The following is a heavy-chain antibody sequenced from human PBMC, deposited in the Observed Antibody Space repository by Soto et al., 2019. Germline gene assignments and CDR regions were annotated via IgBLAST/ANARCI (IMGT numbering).Heavy chain of an antibody. V-gene: IGHV3-66*01. D-gene: IGHD6-13*01. Sequence: PGGSLRLSCAASGVTVSSNYMSWVRQAPGKGLEWVSVIYSGGSTYYADSVKGRFTISRDNSKNTLYLQMNSLRAEDTAVYYCARNGFLSEYSSSWYRWSYGYFDYWGQGTLVTVSS. CDR3: ARNGFLSEYSSSWYRWSYGYFDY. CDR2: IYSGGST. CDR1: GVTVSSNY. J-gene: IGHJ4*02.